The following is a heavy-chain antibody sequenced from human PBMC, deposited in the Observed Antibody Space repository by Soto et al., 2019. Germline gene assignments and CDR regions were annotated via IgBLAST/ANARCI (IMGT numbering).Heavy chain of an antibody. CDR2: IKQDGSQK. D-gene: IGHD3-3*01. Sequence: GGSLRLSCAASGFSFSSYLMNWVRQAPGKGLELVANIKQDGSQKYYVDSVKRRFTISRDNAKNSLYLQMNSLRAEDTAIYYCASSNYDFSNGGSLDXWGQGTLVTVS. V-gene: IGHV3-7*03. CDR1: GFSFSSYL. J-gene: IGHJ3*02. CDR3: ASSNYDFSNGGSLDX.